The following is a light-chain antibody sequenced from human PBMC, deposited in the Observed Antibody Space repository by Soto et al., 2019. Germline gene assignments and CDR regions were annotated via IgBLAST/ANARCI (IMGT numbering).Light chain of an antibody. CDR2: DVN. V-gene: IGLV2-14*01. J-gene: IGLJ2*01. CDR1: SSDVGRYNY. CDR3: SSYTSSSTRVV. Sequence: QSALTQPASVSGSPGQSITISCTGTSSDVGRYNYVSWYQQHPGTAPKLMIYDVNNRPSGVSNRFSGSKSGNTASLTISGLQAEDEADYYCSSYTSSSTRVVFGGGTKLTVL.